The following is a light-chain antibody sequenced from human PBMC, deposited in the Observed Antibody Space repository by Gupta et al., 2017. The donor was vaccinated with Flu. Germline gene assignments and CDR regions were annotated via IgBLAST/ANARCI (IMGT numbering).Light chain of an antibody. V-gene: IGLV2-8*01. CDR3: TSYSCGNKV. CDR2: EVS. CDR1: SSDGGAYKY. J-gene: IGLJ2*01. Sequence: GTSSDGGAYKYVSWYQQQPVKAPKLMIYEVSKRPSGVPDRFSGSKSGNTASLTVSVLQAEEEADYYCTSYSCGNKVFGGGTKLTVL.